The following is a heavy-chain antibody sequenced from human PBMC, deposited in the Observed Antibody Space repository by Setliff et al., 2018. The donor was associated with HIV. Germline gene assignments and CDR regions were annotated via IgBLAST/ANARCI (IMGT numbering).Heavy chain of an antibody. CDR3: AGSRGYFVQAD. CDR2: ISGGTGYT. J-gene: IGHJ4*02. V-gene: IGHV3-23*01. D-gene: IGHD1-1*01. CDR1: GFTFSSYA. Sequence: GGSLRLSCAASGFTFSSYAMSWVRQAPGKGLEWVSTISGGTGYTYYADSVKGRFTISRDNSKNTLFLQMNSLRADDTAVYYCAGSRGYFVQADWGQGTLVTVSS.